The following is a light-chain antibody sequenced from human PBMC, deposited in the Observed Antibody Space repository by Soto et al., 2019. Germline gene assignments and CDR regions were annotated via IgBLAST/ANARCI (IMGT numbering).Light chain of an antibody. V-gene: IGKV3-15*01. CDR3: QQYNEWPLT. Sequence: IVMTQSPDPLSVSPGEIAMLSCRASQSVRSNLAWYQQKPGQAPRLLIYGASTRATGIPARFSGSGSGTEFTLTISSLQSEDFALYYCQQYNEWPLTVGQGTKVDIK. J-gene: IGKJ1*01. CDR1: QSVRSN. CDR2: GAS.